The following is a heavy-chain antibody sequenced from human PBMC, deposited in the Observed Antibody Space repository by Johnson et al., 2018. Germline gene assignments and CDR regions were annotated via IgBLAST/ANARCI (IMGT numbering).Heavy chain of an antibody. V-gene: IGHV3-9*01. Sequence: VQLVQSGGGLVQXGRSLRLXCAASGFIFGDYAMHWVRQPPGKGLEWVSGISWRSDRIDYADSVKGRFTISSDNATNSLYLQMNSLKTDDTALYYCVRDRSTTTGGYFQHWGQGTLVTVSS. CDR2: ISWRSDRI. CDR1: GFIFGDYA. J-gene: IGHJ1*01. CDR3: VRDRSTTTGGYFQH. D-gene: IGHD1-14*01.